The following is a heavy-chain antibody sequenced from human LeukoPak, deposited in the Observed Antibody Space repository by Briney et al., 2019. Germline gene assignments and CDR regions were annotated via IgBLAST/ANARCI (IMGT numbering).Heavy chain of an antibody. CDR2: ISWNSGSI. CDR1: GFTFGDYA. J-gene: IGHJ3*02. CDR3: AKGIDGYNPTDAFDI. V-gene: IGHV3-9*03. Sequence: GGSLRLSCAASGFTFGDYAMHWVRQAPGKGLEWVSGISWNSGSIGYADSVKGRFTISRDNAKNSLYLQMNSLRAEDMALYYCAKGIDGYNPTDAFDIWGQGTMVTVSS. D-gene: IGHD5-24*01.